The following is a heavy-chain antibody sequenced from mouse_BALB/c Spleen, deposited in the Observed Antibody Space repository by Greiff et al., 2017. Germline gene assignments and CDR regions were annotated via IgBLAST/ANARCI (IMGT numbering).Heavy chain of an antibody. CDR1: GYSITSGYY. Sequence: EVQRVESGPGLVKPSQSLSLTCSVTGYSITSGYYWNWIRQFPGNKLEWMGYISYDGSNNYNPSLKNRISITRDTSKNQFFLKLNSVTTEDTATYYCARGGYYGSRAMDYWGQGTSVTVSS. D-gene: IGHD1-1*01. J-gene: IGHJ4*01. CDR3: ARGGYYGSRAMDY. V-gene: IGHV3-6*02. CDR2: ISYDGSN.